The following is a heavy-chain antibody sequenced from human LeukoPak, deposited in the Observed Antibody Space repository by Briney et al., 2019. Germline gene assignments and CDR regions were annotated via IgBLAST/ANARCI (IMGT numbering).Heavy chain of an antibody. Sequence: GGSLRLSCAASGFTFSSYGMSWVRQAPGKGLEWVSAISGSGGSTYYADSVKGRFTISRDNSKNTLYLQMNSLRAEDTAVYYCAKVAVWFGESPSIYMDVWGKGTTVTISS. V-gene: IGHV3-23*01. D-gene: IGHD3-10*01. CDR2: ISGSGGST. J-gene: IGHJ6*03. CDR3: AKVAVWFGESPSIYMDV. CDR1: GFTFSSYG.